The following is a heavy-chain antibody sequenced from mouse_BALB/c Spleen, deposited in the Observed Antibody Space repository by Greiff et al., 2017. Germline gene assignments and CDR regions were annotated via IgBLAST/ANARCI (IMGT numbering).Heavy chain of an antibody. J-gene: IGHJ4*01. CDR2: IYPGDGDT. D-gene: IGHD1-2*01. CDR3: ARTPTAAMDY. V-gene: IGHV1-82*01. CDR1: GYAFSSSW. Sequence: QVQLQQSGPELVKPGASVKISCKASGYAFSSSWMNWVKQRPGQGLEWIGRIYPGDGDTNYNGKFKGNATLTADKSSSTAYMQLSSLTSVDSAVYFCARTPTAAMDYWGQGTSVTVSA.